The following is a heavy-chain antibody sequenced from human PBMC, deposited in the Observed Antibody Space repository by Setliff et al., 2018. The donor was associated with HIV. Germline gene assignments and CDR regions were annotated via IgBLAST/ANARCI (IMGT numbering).Heavy chain of an antibody. CDR1: GGTFSNYA. CDR3: ARDTPVGAFDI. CDR2: IIPISTTA. Sequence: SVKVSCKASGGTFSNYAISWVRQAPGQGLEWMGRIIPISTTAKYAQKFQGRVTITADKSTDTAYMDLSSLRSEDTAVYYCARDTPVGAFDIWGQGTMVTVSS. V-gene: IGHV1-69*06. J-gene: IGHJ3*02.